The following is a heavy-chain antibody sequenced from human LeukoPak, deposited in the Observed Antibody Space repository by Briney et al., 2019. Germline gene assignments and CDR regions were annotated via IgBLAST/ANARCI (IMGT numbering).Heavy chain of an antibody. D-gene: IGHD2-2*01. Sequence: ASQTLSLTCTVSGGSISSGSYYWSWIRQPAGKGLEWIGRIYTSGSTNYNPSLKSRVTISVDTSKNQFSLKLSSVTAADTAVYYCARDQGDIVVAEDKDYYYYYMDVWGKGTTVTVSS. CDR2: IYTSGST. CDR1: GGSISSGSYY. CDR3: ARDQGDIVVAEDKDYYYYYMDV. J-gene: IGHJ6*03. V-gene: IGHV4-61*02.